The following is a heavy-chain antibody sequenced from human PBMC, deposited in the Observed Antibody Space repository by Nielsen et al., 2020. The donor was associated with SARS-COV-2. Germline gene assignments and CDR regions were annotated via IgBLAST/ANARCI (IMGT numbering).Heavy chain of an antibody. CDR1: GFTFSSYE. Sequence: GESLKISCAASGFTFSSYEMNWVRQAPGKGLEWVSGFTGVGDTTSYVDSVKGRFTISRDNSQNTLSLQMNSLRAEDTAVYYCAKVWRSGNSYFDYWGHGTQVTVSS. D-gene: IGHD4-23*01. J-gene: IGHJ4*01. CDR2: FTGVGDTT. V-gene: IGHV3-23*01. CDR3: AKVWRSGNSYFDY.